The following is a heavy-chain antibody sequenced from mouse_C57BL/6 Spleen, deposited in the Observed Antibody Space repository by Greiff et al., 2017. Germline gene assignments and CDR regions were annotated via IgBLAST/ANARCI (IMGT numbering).Heavy chain of an antibody. CDR3: ARSGQYYGSSYDWYFDV. V-gene: IGHV1-85*01. CDR2: IYPSDGST. CDR1: GYTFTSYD. J-gene: IGHJ1*03. D-gene: IGHD1-1*01. Sequence: VQLVESGPELVKPGASVKLSCEASGYTFTSYDINWVQQRPGQGLEWIGWIYPSDGSTKYNETFKGKATLTVATSTSTPYIELPSLTSEDSAVYFCARSGQYYGSSYDWYFDVWGTGTTVTVSS.